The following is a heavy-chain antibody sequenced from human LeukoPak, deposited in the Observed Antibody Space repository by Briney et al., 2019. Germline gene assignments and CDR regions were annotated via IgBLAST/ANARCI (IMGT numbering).Heavy chain of an antibody. CDR1: GYTFTSYG. Sequence: ASVKVSCKASGYTFTSYGISWVRQAPGQGLEWMGWISAYNGNTNYAQKLQGRVTMTTDTSTSTAYMELRSLRSDDTAVYYCARSLRYFDWLLYGPYFDYWGQGTLVTASS. V-gene: IGHV1-18*01. CDR2: ISAYNGNT. J-gene: IGHJ4*02. D-gene: IGHD3-9*01. CDR3: ARSLRYFDWLLYGPYFDY.